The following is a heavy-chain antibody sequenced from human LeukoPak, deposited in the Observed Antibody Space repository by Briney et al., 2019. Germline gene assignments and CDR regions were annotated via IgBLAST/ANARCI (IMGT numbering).Heavy chain of an antibody. CDR2: ISSSSSTI. J-gene: IGHJ3*02. CDR3: ARVGPSAQLFGVNYGDYPHAFDI. Sequence: GGSLRLSCAASGFTFSSYAMSWVRQAPGKGLEWVSYISSSSSTIYYADSVKGRFTISRDNAKNSLYLQMNSLRAEDTAVYYCARVGPSAQLFGVNYGDYPHAFDIWGQGTMVTVSS. D-gene: IGHD4-17*01. V-gene: IGHV3-48*04. CDR1: GFTFSSYA.